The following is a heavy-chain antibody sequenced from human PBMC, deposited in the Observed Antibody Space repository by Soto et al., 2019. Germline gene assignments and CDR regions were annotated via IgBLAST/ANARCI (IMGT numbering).Heavy chain of an antibody. CDR2: VNPKSGGT. Sequence: ASVKVSCKASGYNFIDFYVHWVRQAPGQGLEWMGWVNPKSGGTFYAQRFQGRFTVSRNTAIYTAYMELSGLRSDDTAVYYCARDPMGRGDPHSYGMDVWGQATTVTVSS. CDR1: GYNFIDFY. D-gene: IGHD3-16*01. V-gene: IGHV1-2*02. J-gene: IGHJ6*02. CDR3: ARDPMGRGDPHSYGMDV.